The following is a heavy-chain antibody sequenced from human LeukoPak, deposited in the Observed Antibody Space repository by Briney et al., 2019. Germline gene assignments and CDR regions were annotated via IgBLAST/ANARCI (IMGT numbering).Heavy chain of an antibody. CDR2: ISRSGSTK. V-gene: IGHV3-11*04. J-gene: IGHJ5*02. CDR1: GFTFSDYN. CDR3: AREGGSGWYSGWFDP. D-gene: IGHD6-19*01. Sequence: GGSLRLSCAASGFTFSDYNMRWIRQAPGKGLEWVSSISRSGSTKYYADSVKGRFTISRDNAKNSLYLQMNSLRAEDTALYYCAREGGSGWYSGWFDPWGQGTLVTVSS.